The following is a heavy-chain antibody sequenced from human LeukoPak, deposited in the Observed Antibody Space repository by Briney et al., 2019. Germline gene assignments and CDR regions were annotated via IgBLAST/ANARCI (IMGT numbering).Heavy chain of an antibody. Sequence: ASVKVSCKASGYTFTNYGTSWVRQAPGQGLEWMGWISAYNGNTNYAQKLQGRVTMTTDTSTSTAYMELRSLRSDDTAVYYCARDGGRYFDWLRISDYWGQGTLVTVSS. CDR2: ISAYNGNT. CDR3: ARDGGRYFDWLRISDY. CDR1: GYTFTNYG. D-gene: IGHD3-9*01. V-gene: IGHV1-18*01. J-gene: IGHJ4*02.